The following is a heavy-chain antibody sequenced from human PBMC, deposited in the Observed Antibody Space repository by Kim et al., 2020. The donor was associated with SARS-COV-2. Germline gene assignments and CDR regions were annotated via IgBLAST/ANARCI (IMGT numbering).Heavy chain of an antibody. V-gene: IGHV1-69*13. D-gene: IGHD1-20*01. CDR3: ARDINWNEAMDY. CDR2: IIPIFGTA. CDR1: GGTFSSYA. Sequence: SVKVSCKASGGTFSSYAISWVRQAPGQGLEWMGGIIPIFGTANYAQKFQGRVTITADESTSTAYMELSSLRSEDTAVYYCARDINWNEAMDYWGQGTLVTVSS. J-gene: IGHJ4*02.